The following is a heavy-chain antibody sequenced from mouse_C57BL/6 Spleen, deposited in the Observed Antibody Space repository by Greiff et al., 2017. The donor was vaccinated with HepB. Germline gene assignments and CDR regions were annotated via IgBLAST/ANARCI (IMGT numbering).Heavy chain of an antibody. CDR3: ARTGYYGSSYAMDY. J-gene: IGHJ4*01. CDR2: IYPGDGDT. V-gene: IGHV1-80*01. D-gene: IGHD1-1*01. CDR1: GYAFSSYW. Sequence: VKLVESGAELVKPGASVKISCKASGYAFSSYWMNWVKQRPGKGLEWIGQIYPGDGDTNYNGKFKGKATLTADKSSSTAYMQLSSLTSEDSAVYCCARTGYYGSSYAMDYWGQGTSVTVSS.